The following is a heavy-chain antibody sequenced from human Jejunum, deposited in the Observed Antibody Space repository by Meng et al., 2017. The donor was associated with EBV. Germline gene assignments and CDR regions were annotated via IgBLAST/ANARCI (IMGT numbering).Heavy chain of an antibody. V-gene: IGHV3-53*01. CDR3: ARNYRDY. J-gene: IGHJ4*02. Sequence: VQLVESGGGLFQAGGSLRLSCAASGFAVSSNYMGWVRQAPGKGMEWVSVIYRGGSAFYSDSVKGRFTISRDNAKSTLYLQMNSLTAEDTAVYYCARNYRDYWGQGTLVTVSS. CDR1: GFAVSSNY. D-gene: IGHD4-11*01. CDR2: IYRGGSA.